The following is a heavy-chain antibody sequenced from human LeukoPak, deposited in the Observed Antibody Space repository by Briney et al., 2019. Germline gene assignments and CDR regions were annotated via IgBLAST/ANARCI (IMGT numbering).Heavy chain of an antibody. J-gene: IGHJ4*02. CDR1: GYSFTSYW. V-gene: IGHV5-51*01. CDR2: IYPGDSDT. D-gene: IGHD3-22*01. Sequence: GESLKISCKGSGYSFTSYWIGWVRQMPGKGLEWMGIIYPGDSDTRCSPSFQGQVTISADKSISTAYLQWSSLKASDTAMYYCVRWGRFYYDSSGYYEGYWGQGTLVTVSS. CDR3: VRWGRFYYDSSGYYEGY.